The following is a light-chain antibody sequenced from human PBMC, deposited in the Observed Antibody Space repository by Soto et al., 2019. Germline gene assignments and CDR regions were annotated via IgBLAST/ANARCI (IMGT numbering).Light chain of an antibody. CDR3: SSYTSSSTLGYA. CDR2: DVS. Sequence: QSALTQPASVSGSPGQSITISCTGTSSDVCGYNYVSWYQQHPGKAPKLMIYDVSNRPSGVSNRFSGSKSGNTASLTISGLQAEDEADYYCSSYTSSSTLGYAFGTGTKVTVL. CDR1: SSDVCGYNY. V-gene: IGLV2-14*01. J-gene: IGLJ1*01.